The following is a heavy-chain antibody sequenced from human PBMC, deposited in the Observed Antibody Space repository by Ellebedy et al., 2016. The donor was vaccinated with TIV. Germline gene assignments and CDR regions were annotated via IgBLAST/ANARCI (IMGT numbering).Heavy chain of an antibody. Sequence: ASVKVSCKASGYTFTGYYMHWVRQAPGQGLEWMGWINPNSGGTNYAQKFQGRVTMTRDTSISTAYMELSRLRSDDTAVYYCARDHLAAEARGINWFDPWGQGTLVTVSS. CDR2: INPNSGGT. CDR3: ARDHLAAEARGINWFDP. V-gene: IGHV1-2*02. J-gene: IGHJ5*02. D-gene: IGHD3-16*01. CDR1: GYTFTGYY.